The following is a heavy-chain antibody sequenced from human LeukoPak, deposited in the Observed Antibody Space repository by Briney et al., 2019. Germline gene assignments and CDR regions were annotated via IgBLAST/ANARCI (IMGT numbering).Heavy chain of an antibody. CDR1: GYTFTSYA. CDR2: INTNTGNP. J-gene: IGHJ4*02. Sequence: GASVKVSCKASGYTFTSYAMNWVRQAPGQGLEWMGWINTNTGNPTYAQGFTGRFVFSLGTSVSTAYLQISSLKAEDTAVYYCASSLSSGWYYGHFGYWGQGTLVTVSS. D-gene: IGHD6-19*01. CDR3: ASSLSSGWYYGHFGY. V-gene: IGHV7-4-1*02.